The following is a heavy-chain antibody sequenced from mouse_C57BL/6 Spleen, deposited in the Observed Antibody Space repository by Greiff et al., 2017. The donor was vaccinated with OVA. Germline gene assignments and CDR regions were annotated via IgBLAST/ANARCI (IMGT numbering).Heavy chain of an antibody. Sequence: QVQLKQPGAELVKPGASVKMSCKASGYTFTSYWITWVKQRPGHGLEWIGDSYPGSGSTNYNEKFKSKATLTVDTSSSTAYMQLSSLTSEDSAVYYCARSSLYYGNYGWYFDVWGTGTTVTVSS. CDR3: ARSSLYYGNYGWYFDV. D-gene: IGHD2-1*01. J-gene: IGHJ1*03. V-gene: IGHV1-55*01. CDR1: GYTFTSYW. CDR2: SYPGSGST.